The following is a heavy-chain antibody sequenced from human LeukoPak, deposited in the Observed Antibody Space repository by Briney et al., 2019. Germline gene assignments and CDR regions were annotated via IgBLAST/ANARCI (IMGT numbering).Heavy chain of an antibody. CDR1: GFTFSSYA. D-gene: IGHD2-21*02. CDR2: ISGSGGST. J-gene: IGHJ4*02. CDR3: ARLCGGDCYDFDY. Sequence: GASLRLSCAASGFTFSSYAMSWVRQAPGKGLEWVSAISGSGGSTYYADSVKGRFTISRDNSKNTLYLQMNSLRAEDTAVYYCARLCGGDCYDFDYWGQGTLVTVSS. V-gene: IGHV3-23*01.